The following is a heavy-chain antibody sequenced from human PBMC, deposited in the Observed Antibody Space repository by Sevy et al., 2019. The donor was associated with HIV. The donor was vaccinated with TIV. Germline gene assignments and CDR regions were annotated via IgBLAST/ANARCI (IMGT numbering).Heavy chain of an antibody. CDR2: ISPHNGDT. D-gene: IGHD2-15*01. CDR3: ARAFCSGGRCYSLAY. J-gene: IGHJ4*02. CDR1: GYTFTTYR. Sequence: ASVTVSCKASGYTFTTYRITWVRQAPGQGLEWMGWISPHNGDTNYAQKDRGRVTMTTDTSTGTPYMELKSLRSDDTAVYYCARAFCSGGRCYSLAYWGQGTLVTVSS. V-gene: IGHV1-18*04.